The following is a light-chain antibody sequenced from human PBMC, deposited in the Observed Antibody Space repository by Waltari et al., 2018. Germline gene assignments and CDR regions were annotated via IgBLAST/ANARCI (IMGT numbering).Light chain of an antibody. CDR3: CSYAGRNIWV. J-gene: IGLJ3*02. V-gene: IGLV2-23*02. CDR2: EVI. Sequence: QSALTQPASVSGSPGQSITISCTGTSSAFGFYKLFSCYQQHPGKAPELVVYEVISRPSGVSNRFSGSKSGNTASLTISGLQAEDEADYYCCSYAGRNIWVFGGGTKLTVL. CDR1: SSAFGFYKL.